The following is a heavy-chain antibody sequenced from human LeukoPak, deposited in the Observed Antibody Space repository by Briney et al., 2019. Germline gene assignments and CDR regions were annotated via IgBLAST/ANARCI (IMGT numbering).Heavy chain of an antibody. CDR2: INHSGST. V-gene: IGHV4-34*01. CDR1: GXSFSSYY. CDR3: APGDEYCSSSTCNHRKFDY. Sequence: PSETLSLTCAVYGXSFSSYYGSWIRQPPGKGLESIAEINHSGSTNNNPSLKSRVTISVDTSKNQVSLKLSSVTAADTAVYYCAPGDEYCSSSTCNHRKFDYWGQGTLVTVSS. J-gene: IGHJ4*02. D-gene: IGHD2-2*01.